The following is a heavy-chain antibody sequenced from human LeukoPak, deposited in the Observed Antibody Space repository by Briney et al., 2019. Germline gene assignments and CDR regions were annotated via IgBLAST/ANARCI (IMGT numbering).Heavy chain of an antibody. Sequence: SETLSLTCTVSGGSISSSSYYWDWIRQPPGKGLEWIGSIYYSGSTYYNPSLKSRVTISVDTSKNQFSLKLSSVTAADTAVYYCVRRYCGGDCTFDWFDPWGQGTLVTVSS. CDR3: VRRYCGGDCTFDWFDP. CDR2: IYYSGST. V-gene: IGHV4-39*01. J-gene: IGHJ5*02. CDR1: GGSISSSSYY. D-gene: IGHD2-21*02.